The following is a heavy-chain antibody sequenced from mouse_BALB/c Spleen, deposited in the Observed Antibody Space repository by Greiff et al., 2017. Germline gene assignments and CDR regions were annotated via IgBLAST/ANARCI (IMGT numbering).Heavy chain of an antibody. J-gene: IGHJ3*01. V-gene: IGHV2-9*02. CDR1: GFSLTSYG. Sequence: QVQLKESGPGLVAPSQSLSITCTVSGFSLTSYGVHWVRQPPGKGLEWLGVIWAGGSTNYNSALMSRLSISKDNSKSQVFLKMNSLQTDDTAMYYCARDLAYGNFAYWGQGTLVTVSA. D-gene: IGHD2-1*01. CDR3: ARDLAYGNFAY. CDR2: IWAGGST.